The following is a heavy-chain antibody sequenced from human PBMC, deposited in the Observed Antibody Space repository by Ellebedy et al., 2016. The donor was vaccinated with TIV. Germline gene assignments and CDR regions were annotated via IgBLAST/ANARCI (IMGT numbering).Heavy chain of an antibody. CDR3: TTGLIEYCSSTSCYTWDY. CDR2: IKSKTDGGTT. Sequence: GESLKISCAASGFTFSNAWMSWVRQAPGKGLEWVGRIKSKTDGGTTDYAAPVKGRFTISRDDSKNTLYLQMNSLKTEDTAVYYCTTGLIEYCSSTSCYTWDYWGQGTLVTVSS. V-gene: IGHV3-15*01. D-gene: IGHD2-2*02. J-gene: IGHJ4*02. CDR1: GFTFSNAW.